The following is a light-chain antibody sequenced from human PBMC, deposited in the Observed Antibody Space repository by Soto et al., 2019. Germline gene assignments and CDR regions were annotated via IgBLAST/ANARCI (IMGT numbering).Light chain of an antibody. Sequence: QPVLTQSPSASASLGASVKLTCTLSSGHTNYAIAWHQLQPEKGPRYLMKLNSDGRHSKGDGIPDRFSGSSSGAERYLTISSHRSEDESDYYCLTWGAGIWVFGGGTQLTVL. V-gene: IGLV4-69*01. CDR3: LTWGAGIWV. J-gene: IGLJ7*01. CDR2: LNSDGRH. CDR1: SGHTNYA.